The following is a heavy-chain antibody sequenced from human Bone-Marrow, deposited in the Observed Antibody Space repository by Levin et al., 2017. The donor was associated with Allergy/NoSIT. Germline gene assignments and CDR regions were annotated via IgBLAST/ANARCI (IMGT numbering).Heavy chain of an antibody. CDR1: GFILSSYT. CDR3: ARDQDYGFLGGLGWFDP. Sequence: KPGGSLRLSCLASGFILSSYTMNWVRQAPGKGLEWVASISASSSYILYADSVNGRFTVSRDNAENSVYLQMNSLRADDTAVSFCARDQDYGFLGGLGWFDPWGQGTQVTVSS. V-gene: IGHV3-21*06. CDR2: ISASSSYI. D-gene: IGHD4-17*01. J-gene: IGHJ5*02.